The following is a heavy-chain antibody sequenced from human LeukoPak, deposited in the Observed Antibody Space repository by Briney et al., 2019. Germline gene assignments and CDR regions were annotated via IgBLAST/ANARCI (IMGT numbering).Heavy chain of an antibody. J-gene: IGHJ4*02. CDR1: GFTFSSYA. Sequence: GGSLRLSCAASGFTFSSYAMSWVRQAPGKGLEWVSAISGSGGSTYYADSVKGRFTISRDNAENSLYLQMNSLRAEDTAVYYCARSPQYCGSDCYSDYWGQGTLVTVSS. D-gene: IGHD2-21*02. V-gene: IGHV3-23*01. CDR3: ARSPQYCGSDCYSDY. CDR2: ISGSGGST.